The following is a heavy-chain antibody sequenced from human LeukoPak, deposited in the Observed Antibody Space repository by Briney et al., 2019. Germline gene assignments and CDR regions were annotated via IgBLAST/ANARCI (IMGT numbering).Heavy chain of an antibody. CDR2: IIPIFGTA. Sequence: SVKVSCKASGGTFSSYAISWVRQAPGQGLEWMGGIIPIFGTANYAQKFQGRVTITADESTSTAYMELTSLRSEDTAVYYCARDRGSYDSSGYYMDVWGKGTTVTVSS. CDR1: GGTFSSYA. CDR3: ARDRGSYDSSGYYMDV. D-gene: IGHD1-26*01. J-gene: IGHJ6*03. V-gene: IGHV1-69*01.